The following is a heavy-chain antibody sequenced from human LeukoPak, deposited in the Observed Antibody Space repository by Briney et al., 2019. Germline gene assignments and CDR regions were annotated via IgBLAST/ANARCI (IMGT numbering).Heavy chain of an antibody. D-gene: IGHD5-12*01. Sequence: GESLRLSCAASGFTFSTYVMHWVRQAPGKGLEWVAVIWYDGSNQNYADSVKGRFTISRDNSKNTLYLQMNSLRAEDTAVYYCARDHGYSGYDYYFDYWGQGTLVTVSS. CDR2: IWYDGSNQ. CDR3: ARDHGYSGYDYYFDY. V-gene: IGHV3-33*01. J-gene: IGHJ4*02. CDR1: GFTFSTYV.